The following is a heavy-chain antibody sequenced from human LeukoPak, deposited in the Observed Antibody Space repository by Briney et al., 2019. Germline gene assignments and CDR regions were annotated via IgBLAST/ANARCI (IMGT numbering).Heavy chain of an antibody. CDR3: ARGRGVAGKNWFDP. CDR1: GFTFSSYG. J-gene: IGHJ5*02. Sequence: GGSLRLSYAASGFTFSSYGMHWVRQAPGKGLEWVAVISYDGSNKYYADSVKGRFTISRDNAKNSLYLQMNSLRAEDTAAYYCARGRGVAGKNWFDPWGQGTLVTVSS. CDR2: ISYDGSNK. V-gene: IGHV3-30*03. D-gene: IGHD6-19*01.